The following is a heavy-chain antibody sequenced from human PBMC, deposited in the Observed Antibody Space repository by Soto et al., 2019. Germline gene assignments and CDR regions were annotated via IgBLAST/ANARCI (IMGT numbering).Heavy chain of an antibody. D-gene: IGHD1-26*01. CDR1: GFTFGDYA. J-gene: IGHJ2*01. CDR3: SRIVLAHWYIDH. Sequence: GGSLRLSCTASGFTFGDYAMSWVRQAPGKGLEWVGFIRSKAYGGTTEYAASVKGRFTISRDDSKSIAYLQLNTLKTDHTAVNYRSRIVLAHWYIDHWGSGTLVTASS. CDR2: IRSKAYGGTT. V-gene: IGHV3-49*04.